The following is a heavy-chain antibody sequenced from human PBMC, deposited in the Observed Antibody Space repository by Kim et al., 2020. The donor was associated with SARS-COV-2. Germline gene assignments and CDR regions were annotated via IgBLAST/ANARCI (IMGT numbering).Heavy chain of an antibody. Sequence: ASVKVSCKASGFTFIDTYIYWVRQAPGQGLEWMGWINPNSGGTKFAQKFQGRVTMTRDTSITTAYLELSSLRSDDTAVYYCVRGVTTSGYWGQGTLVTVSS. CDR2: INPNSGGT. J-gene: IGHJ4*02. CDR3: VRGVTTSGY. CDR1: GFTFIDTY. V-gene: IGHV1-2*02. D-gene: IGHD1-1*01.